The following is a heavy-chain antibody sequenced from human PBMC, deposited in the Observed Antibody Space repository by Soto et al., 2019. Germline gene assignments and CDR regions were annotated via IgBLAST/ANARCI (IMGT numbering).Heavy chain of an antibody. CDR1: GFSISSYY. J-gene: IGHJ6*03. CDR3: ARGGSKYYDILTGYYTAYYYMDV. D-gene: IGHD3-9*01. Sequence: PSETLSLTCTVSGFSISSYYWSWIRQPPGKGLEWIGYIYYSGSTNYNPSLKSRVTISVDTSKNQFSLKLSSVTAADTAVYYCARGGSKYYDILTGYYTAYYYMDVWGKGTTVTVSS. V-gene: IGHV4-59*01. CDR2: IYYSGST.